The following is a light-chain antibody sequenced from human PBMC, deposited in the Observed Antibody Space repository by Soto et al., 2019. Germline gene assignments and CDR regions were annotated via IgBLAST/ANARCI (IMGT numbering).Light chain of an antibody. CDR3: NQYGLLPAYT. CDR2: GAS. CDR1: QSVYRNY. J-gene: IGKJ3*01. V-gene: IGKV3-20*01. Sequence: EIVLTQSPGTLSLSPGARATLSCRASQSVYRNYLAWYQHKPGQAPMLLIYGASTRSTGIPARFSGSGSGSDFALTLSRLEPDDFAVYYCNQYGLLPAYTFGDRTKVDIK.